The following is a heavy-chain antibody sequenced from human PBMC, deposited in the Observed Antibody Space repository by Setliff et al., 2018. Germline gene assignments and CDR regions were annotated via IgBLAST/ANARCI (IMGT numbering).Heavy chain of an antibody. J-gene: IGHJ4*02. D-gene: IGHD3-22*01. V-gene: IGHV4-59*08. CDR3: ARGRYYESNSYYFPFDF. CDR2: KYYSGST. CDR1: GSSFSSYS. Sequence: PSETLSLTCTVSGSSFSSYSWSWIRQPPGKGLEWIGYKYYSGSTNSNPSLKSRVTISVDTSKNQFSLKLSSVTAADTAVYYCARGRYYESNSYYFPFDFWGQGMLVTV.